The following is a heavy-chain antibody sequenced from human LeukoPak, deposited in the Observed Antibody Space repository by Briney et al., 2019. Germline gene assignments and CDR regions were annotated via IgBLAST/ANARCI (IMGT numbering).Heavy chain of an antibody. V-gene: IGHV4-34*01. CDR2: INHSGST. Sequence: SETLSLTCAVYGGSFSGYYWSWIRQPPGKGLEWIGEINHSGSTNYNPSLKSRVTISVDTSKKQFSLKLSSVTAADTAVYYCARGYSSGWYQYDYWGQGTLVTVSS. CDR3: ARGYSSGWYQYDY. D-gene: IGHD6-19*01. J-gene: IGHJ4*02. CDR1: GGSFSGYY.